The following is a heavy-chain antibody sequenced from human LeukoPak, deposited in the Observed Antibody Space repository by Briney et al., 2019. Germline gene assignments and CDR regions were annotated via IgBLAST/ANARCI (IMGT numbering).Heavy chain of an antibody. D-gene: IGHD3-3*01. J-gene: IGHJ4*02. CDR3: AKAQSGRSARIAMDY. V-gene: IGHV3-30*04. CDR1: GFTFSSYA. CDR2: ISYDGSNK. Sequence: GRSLRLSCAASGFTFSSYAMHWVRQAPGKGLEWVAVISYDGSNKYYADSVKGRFTISRDNSKNTLYLQMNSLRAEDTAVYYCAKAQSGRSARIAMDYWGQGALVTVSS.